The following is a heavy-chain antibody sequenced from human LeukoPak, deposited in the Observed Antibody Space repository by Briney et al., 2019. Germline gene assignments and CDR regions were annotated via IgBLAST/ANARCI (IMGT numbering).Heavy chain of an antibody. D-gene: IGHD5-18*01. V-gene: IGHV3-23*01. Sequence: GGSLRLSCAASGFTFSSYAMSWVRQAPGKGLEWVSAISGSGGSTYYADSVKGRFTISRDNAKNSLYLQMNSLRAEDTAVYYCARNGVKGIQLWLHYWGQGTLVTVSS. CDR2: ISGSGGST. CDR1: GFTFSSYA. J-gene: IGHJ4*02. CDR3: ARNGVKGIQLWLHY.